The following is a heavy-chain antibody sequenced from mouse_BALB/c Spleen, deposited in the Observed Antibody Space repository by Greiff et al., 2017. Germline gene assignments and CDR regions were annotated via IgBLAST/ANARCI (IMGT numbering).Heavy chain of an antibody. CDR1: GFNIKDTY. D-gene: IGHD2-14*01. CDR3: AREVRRWAMDY. CDR2: IDPANGNT. Sequence: EVKVVESGAELVKPGASVKLSCTASGFNIKDTYMPWVKQRPEQGLEWIGRIDPANGNTKYDPKFQGKATITADTSSNTAYLQLSSLTSEDTAVYYCAREVRRWAMDYWGQGTSVTVSS. V-gene: IGHV14-3*02. J-gene: IGHJ4*01.